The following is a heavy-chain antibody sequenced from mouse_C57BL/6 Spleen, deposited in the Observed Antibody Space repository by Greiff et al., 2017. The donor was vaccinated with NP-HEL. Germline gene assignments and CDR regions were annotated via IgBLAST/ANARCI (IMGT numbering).Heavy chain of an antibody. D-gene: IGHD1-1*01. V-gene: IGHV5-4*03. J-gene: IGHJ2*01. CDR1: GFTFSSYA. CDR3: ARSGVVGFDY. Sequence: EVKLVESGGGLVKPGGSLKLSCAASGFTFSSYAMSWVRQTPEKRLEWVATISDGGSYTYYPDNVKGRFTISRDNAKNNLYLQMSHLKSEDTAMYYCARSGVVGFDYWGQGTTLTVSS. CDR2: ISDGGSYT.